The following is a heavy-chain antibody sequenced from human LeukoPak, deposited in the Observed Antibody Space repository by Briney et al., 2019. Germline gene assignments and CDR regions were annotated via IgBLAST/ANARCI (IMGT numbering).Heavy chain of an antibody. CDR2: ISSSSSYI. Sequence: GGSLRLSCAASGFTFSSYSMNWVRQAPGKGLEWVSSISSSSSYIYYADSVKGRFTISRDNAKNSLYLQMNSLRAEDTAVYYCASDFYDSSGYYKARDAFDIWGQGTMVTVSS. CDR3: ASDFYDSSGYYKARDAFDI. CDR1: GFTFSSYS. D-gene: IGHD3-22*01. J-gene: IGHJ3*02. V-gene: IGHV3-21*01.